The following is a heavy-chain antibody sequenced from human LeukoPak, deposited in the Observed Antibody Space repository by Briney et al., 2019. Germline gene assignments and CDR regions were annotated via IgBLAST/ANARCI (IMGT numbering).Heavy chain of an antibody. CDR1: GFIFSGYS. V-gene: IGHV3-64*01. J-gene: IGHJ4*02. CDR2: ISPEGTTT. Sequence: GTLCLSCAASGFIFSGYSRHWVRQAPGKGLEYVSVISPEGTTTYYTNSVKGRFTISRDNSKNTLYLQMGSLRDEDTAMYYCAREQPAGSTDYWGQGTLVTVSS. CDR3: AREQPAGSTDY. D-gene: IGHD2-2*01.